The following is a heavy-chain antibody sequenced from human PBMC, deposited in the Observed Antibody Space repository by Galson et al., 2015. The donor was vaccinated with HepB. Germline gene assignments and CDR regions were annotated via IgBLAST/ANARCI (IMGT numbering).Heavy chain of an antibody. D-gene: IGHD5-18*01. Sequence: SLRLSCAASGITFSSYAMHWVRQAPGKGLEWVAVISYDGSNKYYADSVKGRFTISRDNSKNTLYLQMNSLRAEDTAVYYCARDPRIQLWLYYFDYWGQGTLVTVSS. V-gene: IGHV3-30-3*01. CDR2: ISYDGSNK. J-gene: IGHJ4*02. CDR3: ARDPRIQLWLYYFDY. CDR1: GITFSSYA.